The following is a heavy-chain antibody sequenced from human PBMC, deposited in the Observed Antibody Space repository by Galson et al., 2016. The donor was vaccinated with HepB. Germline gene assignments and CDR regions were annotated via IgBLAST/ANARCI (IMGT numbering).Heavy chain of an antibody. D-gene: IGHD3-9*01. J-gene: IGHJ6*02. V-gene: IGHV3-30*18. CDR2: ISYDGRSA. CDR1: GFTFSRFA. Sequence: SLRLSCAASGFTFSRFAMHWVRQAPGKGLEWVALISYDGRSAYYADSIKGRFTISRDNSKSTVYLQMNSLRAEDTAVYYCAKDNFDWSYYYYGMDVWGQGTTVTVSS. CDR3: AKDNFDWSYYYYGMDV.